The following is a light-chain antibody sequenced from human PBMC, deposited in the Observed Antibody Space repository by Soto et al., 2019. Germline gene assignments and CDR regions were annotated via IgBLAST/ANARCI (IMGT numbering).Light chain of an antibody. Sequence: EIVLTQSPGTLSLSAGERATLSCRAGQNITNNYLSWYQHKAGQAPRLLIFGASSRATDTPDRFSGGGSGKDFTLPVNGLEPEDCAVYYCQQYGTSPFTFGPGTRVDIK. J-gene: IGKJ3*01. CDR2: GAS. CDR3: QQYGTSPFT. CDR1: QNITNNY. V-gene: IGKV3-20*01.